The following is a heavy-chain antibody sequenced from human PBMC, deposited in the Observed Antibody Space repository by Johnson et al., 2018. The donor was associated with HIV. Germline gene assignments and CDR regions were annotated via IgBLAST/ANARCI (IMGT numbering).Heavy chain of an antibody. D-gene: IGHD5-24*01. V-gene: IGHV3-15*01. CDR2: IKSKTDGGTT. J-gene: IGHJ3*02. CDR1: GFTISSNY. CDR3: TTALRGTVTRDGYILDAFDI. Sequence: EVQLVESGGGLVQPGGSLRLSCAASGFTISSNYMSWVRQAPGKGLEWVGHIKSKTDGGTTDYAAPVKGRFTISSDDSKNTLYLQMNSLKTEDTAVYYCTTALRGTVTRDGYILDAFDIWGQGTMVTVSS.